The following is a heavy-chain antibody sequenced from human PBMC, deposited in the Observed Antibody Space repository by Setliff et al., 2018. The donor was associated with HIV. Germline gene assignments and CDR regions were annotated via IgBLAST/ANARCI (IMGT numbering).Heavy chain of an antibody. J-gene: IGHJ3*02. CDR1: GGSISSTY. CDR3: ARDGYKWNDNALEI. V-gene: IGHV4-59*12. D-gene: IGHD1-20*01. CDR2: IYYTGTT. Sequence: PSETLSLTCTVSGGSISSTYWSWIRQPPGKGLEWIGYIYYTGTTDYSPSFKSRVTISLDTSKTQFSLKLNSVTASDTAVYYCARDGYKWNDNALEIWGLGTVVTVSS.